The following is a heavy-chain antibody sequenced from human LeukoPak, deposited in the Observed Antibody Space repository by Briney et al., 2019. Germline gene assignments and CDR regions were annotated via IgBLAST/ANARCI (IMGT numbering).Heavy chain of an antibody. V-gene: IGHV3-23*01. D-gene: IGHD1-1*01. CDR3: AKDLYNWNGGIYYYCYGMDV. Sequence: PGGSLRLSCAASGFTFSSYAMSWVRQAPGKGLEWVSAISGSGGSTYYADSVKGRFTISRDNSKNTLYLQMNSLRAEDTAVYYCAKDLYNWNGGIYYYCYGMDVWGQGTTVTVSS. CDR1: GFTFSSYA. CDR2: ISGSGGST. J-gene: IGHJ6*02.